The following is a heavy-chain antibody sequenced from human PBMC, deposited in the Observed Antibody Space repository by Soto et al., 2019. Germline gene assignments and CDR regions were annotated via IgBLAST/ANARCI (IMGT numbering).Heavy chain of an antibody. CDR3: TTDSSSSAFDI. D-gene: IGHD6-6*01. J-gene: IGHJ3*02. Sequence: GGSLRLSCAASGFTFSNAWMSWVRQAPGKGLEWVGRIKSKTDGGTTDYAAPVKGRFTISRDDSKNTLYLQMNSLKTEATAVYYCTTDSSSSAFDIWGQGTMVTVSS. CDR1: GFTFSNAW. V-gene: IGHV3-15*01. CDR2: IKSKTDGGTT.